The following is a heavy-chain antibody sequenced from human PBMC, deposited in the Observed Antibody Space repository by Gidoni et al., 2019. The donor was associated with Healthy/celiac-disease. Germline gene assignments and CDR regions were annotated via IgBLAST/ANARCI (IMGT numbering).Heavy chain of an antibody. D-gene: IGHD3-16*02. CDR2: ISGSGGST. V-gene: IGHV3-23*01. CDR1: GFTFSSYA. Sequence: EVQLLESGGGLVQPGGSLSLSCAASGFTFSSYAMSWVRQAPGKGLEWVSAISGSGGSTYYADSVKGRFTISRDNSKNTLYLQMNSLRAEDTAVYYCAKVVLQDYIWGSYRYNWFDPWGQGTLVTVSS. J-gene: IGHJ5*02. CDR3: AKVVLQDYIWGSYRYNWFDP.